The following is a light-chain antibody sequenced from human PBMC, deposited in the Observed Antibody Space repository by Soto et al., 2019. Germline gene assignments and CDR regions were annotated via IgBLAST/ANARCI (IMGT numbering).Light chain of an antibody. CDR1: QSISSW. Sequence: DIQMTQSPSTLSASVGDRVTITCRASQSISSWLAWYQQKPGKAPKLLIYDASSLESGVPSRSSGSGSGTEFTLTISSLQPDDFATYYCQQYNSYSSFGPGTKVDIK. J-gene: IGKJ3*01. CDR3: QQYNSYSS. CDR2: DAS. V-gene: IGKV1-5*01.